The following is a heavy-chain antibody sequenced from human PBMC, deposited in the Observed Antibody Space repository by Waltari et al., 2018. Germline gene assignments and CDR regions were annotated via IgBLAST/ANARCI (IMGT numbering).Heavy chain of an antibody. D-gene: IGHD2-21*01. CDR3: AKGTNMVITHSYFDC. CDR2: ISGSGEST. CDR1: GYSISSVYS. Sequence: VQLQESGPGLVKPSETLSLTCAVSGYSISSVYSWGWIRQAPGKGTEWVSAISGSGESTYYADSVKGRFSISRDNPKNTLYLQMSSLRAEDTAVYYCAKGTNMVITHSYFDCWGQGILVTVSS. J-gene: IGHJ4*02. V-gene: IGHV3-23*01.